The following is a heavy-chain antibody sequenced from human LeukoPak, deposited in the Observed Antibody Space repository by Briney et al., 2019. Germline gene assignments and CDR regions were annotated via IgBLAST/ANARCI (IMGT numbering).Heavy chain of an antibody. V-gene: IGHV6-1*01. J-gene: IGHJ6*03. CDR1: GDSVSSNSAA. Sequence: SQTLSLTCVISGDSVSSNSAAWNWIRQSPSRGLEWLGRTYYRSKWYNDYAVSVKSRITINPDTSKNQFSLQLNSVTPEDTAVYYCARLGIAVAGTGGGYYYYYMDVWGKGTTVTVSS. CDR3: ARLGIAVAGTGGGYYYYYMDV. CDR2: TYYRSKWYN. D-gene: IGHD6-19*01.